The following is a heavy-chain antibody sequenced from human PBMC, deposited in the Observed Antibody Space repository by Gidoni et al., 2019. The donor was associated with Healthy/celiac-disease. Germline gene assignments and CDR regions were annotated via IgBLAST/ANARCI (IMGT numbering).Heavy chain of an antibody. V-gene: IGHV3-9*01. J-gene: IGHJ3*02. CDR1: AFTFVAYA. Sequence: EVQLVESGGGLVQPGRSLRLSCVASAFTFVAYAMHWVRQAQGKGLEWVSGISWNSGSIGYADSVKGRFTISRDNAKNSLYLQMNRLRAEDTALYYCAKDLSSITMVRGVPFAFDIWGQGTMVTVSS. CDR3: AKDLSSITMVRGVPFAFDI. CDR2: ISWNSGSI. D-gene: IGHD3-10*01.